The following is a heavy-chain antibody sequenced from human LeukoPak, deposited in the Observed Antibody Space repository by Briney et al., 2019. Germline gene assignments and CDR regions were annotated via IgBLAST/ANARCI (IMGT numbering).Heavy chain of an antibody. Sequence: GGSLRLSCEASGFIFSTYSMNWVRQAPGKGLEWVSYITRSSNTYYAGSVKGRFTISRDNAKNSLYLQMNSLRAEDTALYYCARVPPSDYGDYVTFDYRGQGTLVTVSS. CDR3: ARVPPSDYGDYVTFDY. J-gene: IGHJ4*02. CDR1: GFIFSTYS. CDR2: ITRSSNT. D-gene: IGHD4-17*01. V-gene: IGHV3-21*04.